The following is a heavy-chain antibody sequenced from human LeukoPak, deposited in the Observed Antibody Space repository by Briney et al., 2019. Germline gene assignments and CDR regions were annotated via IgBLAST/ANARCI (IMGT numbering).Heavy chain of an antibody. Sequence: GESLKISCKGSGYSFTSYWIGWVRQMPGKGLEWMGIIYPGDSDTRYSPSFQPQVTISADKSISTAYLQWSSLKASDTAMYYCARGPDTAMVSLDYWGQGTLVTVSS. CDR3: ARGPDTAMVSLDY. CDR2: IYPGDSDT. V-gene: IGHV5-51*01. D-gene: IGHD5-18*01. J-gene: IGHJ4*02. CDR1: GYSFTSYW.